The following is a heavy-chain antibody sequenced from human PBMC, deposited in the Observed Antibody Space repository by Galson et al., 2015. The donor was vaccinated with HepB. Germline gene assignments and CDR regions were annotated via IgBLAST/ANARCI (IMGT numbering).Heavy chain of an antibody. CDR3: ARENTVSYYYYYYMDV. Sequence: SLRLSCAASGFTFSDYYMSWIRQAPGKGLEWVSYISSSGSTIYYADSVKGRFTISRDNAKNSLYLQMNSLRAEDTAVYYCARENTVSYYYYYYMDVWGKGTTVTVSS. J-gene: IGHJ6*03. D-gene: IGHD4-17*01. CDR2: ISSSGSTI. CDR1: GFTFSDYY. V-gene: IGHV3-11*01.